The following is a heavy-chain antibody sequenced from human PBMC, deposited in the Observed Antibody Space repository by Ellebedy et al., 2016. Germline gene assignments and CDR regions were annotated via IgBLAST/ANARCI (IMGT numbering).Heavy chain of an antibody. CDR3: ARYGLSGTFDY. J-gene: IGHJ4*02. CDR1: GFTFSNYW. D-gene: IGHD3-10*01. V-gene: IGHV3-7*03. Sequence: GGSLRLSCAASGFTFSNYWMAWVRQAPGQGLEWVANIKNDESEKYFVDSVKGRFTISRDNAKNSVYLQMSSLRAEDTAVYYCARYGLSGTFDYWGQGTLVTVSS. CDR2: IKNDESEK.